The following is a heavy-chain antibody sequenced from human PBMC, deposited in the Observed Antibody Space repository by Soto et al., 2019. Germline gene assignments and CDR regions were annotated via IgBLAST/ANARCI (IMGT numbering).Heavy chain of an antibody. CDR3: ARDCAGDGYKLFDY. V-gene: IGHV1-69*06. D-gene: IGHD5-12*01. Sequence: QVQLVQSGAEVKKPGSSVKVSCKASGGTFSSYAISWVRQAPGQGLEWMGGIIPIFGTANYAQKFQGRGTITADKSTSTAYMELSSLRSEDTAVYYCARDCAGDGYKLFDYWGQGTLVTVSS. CDR2: IIPIFGTA. J-gene: IGHJ4*02. CDR1: GGTFSSYA.